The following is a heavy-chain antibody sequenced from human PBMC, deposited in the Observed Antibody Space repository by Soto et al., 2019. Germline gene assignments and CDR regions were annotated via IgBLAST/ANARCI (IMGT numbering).Heavy chain of an antibody. CDR1: GFTFSSYS. CDR3: ARNESSNIYGKDV. CDR2: ISSSSFSI. J-gene: IGHJ6*02. Sequence: EVQLVESGGGLVKPGGSLRLSCAASGFTFSSYSMNWVRQAPGKGLEWVSSISSSSFSINYADSVKGRFSISRDNAQNSLHLQMNNLRAEDTAVYYCARNESSNIYGKDVWGQGTTVTVSS. V-gene: IGHV3-21*02. D-gene: IGHD6-6*01.